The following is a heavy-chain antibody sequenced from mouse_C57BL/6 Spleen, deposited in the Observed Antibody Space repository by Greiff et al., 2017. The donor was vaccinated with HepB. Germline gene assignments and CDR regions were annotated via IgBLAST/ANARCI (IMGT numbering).Heavy chain of an antibody. J-gene: IGHJ1*03. D-gene: IGHD3-1*01. Sequence: VQRVESGAELVRPGTSVKMSCKASGYTFTNYWIGWAKQRPGHGLEWIGDIYPGGGYTNYNEKFKGKATLTADKSSSTAYMQFSSLTSEDSAIYYCARRALGGGYFDVWGTGTTVTVSS. CDR1: GYTFTNYW. CDR2: IYPGGGYT. V-gene: IGHV1-63*01. CDR3: ARRALGGGYFDV.